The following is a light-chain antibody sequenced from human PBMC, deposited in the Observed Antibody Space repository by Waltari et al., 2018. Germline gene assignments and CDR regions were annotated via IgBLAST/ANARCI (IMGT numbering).Light chain of an antibody. CDR1: QSVLASYNSKTY. J-gene: IGKJ1*01. Sequence: DIVMTQSPDSLAVSLGERATINCKSSQSVLASYNSKTYIAWYQQKPGQPPKLLINWASTRESGVPDRFSGSGSGTDFTLTISSLQAEDVAVYYCHQYSSTPWTFGQGTKVEIK. CDR2: WAS. V-gene: IGKV4-1*01. CDR3: HQYSSTPWT.